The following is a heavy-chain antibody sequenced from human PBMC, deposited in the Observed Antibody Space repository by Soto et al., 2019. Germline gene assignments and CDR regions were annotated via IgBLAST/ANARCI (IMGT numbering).Heavy chain of an antibody. CDR1: GGSISSGDYY. D-gene: IGHD3-3*01. Sequence: QVQLQESGPGLVKPSQTLSLTCTVSGGSISSGDYYWSWIRQHPGKGLEWIGYIYYSGSTYYNPSLESRVTISVDTSKNQFSLKLSSVTAADTAMYYCARWWSGSRQGFDPWGQGTLVTVSS. J-gene: IGHJ5*02. CDR2: IYYSGST. V-gene: IGHV4-31*03. CDR3: ARWWSGSRQGFDP.